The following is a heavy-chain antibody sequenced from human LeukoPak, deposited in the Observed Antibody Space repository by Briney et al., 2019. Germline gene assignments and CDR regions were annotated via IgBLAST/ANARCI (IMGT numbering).Heavy chain of an antibody. Sequence: SETLSLTCTVSGGSIISDDFYWGWIRQPPGKGLEWIGSIFYSGNTYYNSSLKSRVTISVDKSENQFSLILTSVTAADTAVYYCARDCCGYRSWFAPWSQGTLVTVSS. D-gene: IGHD6-25*01. CDR1: GGSIISDDFY. CDR2: IFYSGNT. CDR3: ARDCCGYRSWFAP. J-gene: IGHJ5*02. V-gene: IGHV4-39*07.